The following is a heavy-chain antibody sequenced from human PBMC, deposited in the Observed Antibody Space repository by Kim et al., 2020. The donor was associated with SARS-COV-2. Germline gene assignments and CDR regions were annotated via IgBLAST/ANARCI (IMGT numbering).Heavy chain of an antibody. CDR2: IWFDGSNK. Sequence: GGSLRLSCAASGFTFSSFGMHWVRQAPGKGLEWVAVIWFDGSNKYYADSVKGRFTISRDNSKNTLYLQMNSLRAEDTAVFYCARDPAHTWNYAVLDYWGQGTLVTVSS. J-gene: IGHJ4*02. V-gene: IGHV3-33*01. D-gene: IGHD1-7*01. CDR3: ARDPAHTWNYAVLDY. CDR1: GFTFSSFG.